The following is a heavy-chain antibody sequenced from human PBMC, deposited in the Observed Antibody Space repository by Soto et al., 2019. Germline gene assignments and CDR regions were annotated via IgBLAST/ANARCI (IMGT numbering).Heavy chain of an antibody. CDR2: IDWDDDK. V-gene: IGHV2-70*04. D-gene: IGHD3-10*01. CDR3: ARAYYSGSGTSNWFDP. Sequence: SGPTLVNPTQTLTLTCTFSGFSLSTNGMRVSWIRQPPGKALEWLARIDWDDDKFYSTSLKTRLTISEDTSKNQVVLTMTNMDPVDTATYYCARAYYSGSGTSNWFDPWGQGTLVTVSS. CDR1: GFSLSTNGMR. J-gene: IGHJ5*02.